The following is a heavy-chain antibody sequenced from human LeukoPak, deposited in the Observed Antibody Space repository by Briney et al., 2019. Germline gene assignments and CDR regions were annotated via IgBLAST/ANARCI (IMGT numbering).Heavy chain of an antibody. J-gene: IGHJ4*02. D-gene: IGHD6-19*01. Sequence: GGSLRLSCVASGIAFEKSWINWVRQAPGRGLEWVAVISYDGSNKYYADSVKGRFTISRDNSKNTLYLQMNSLRAEDTAVYYCAKALPSEWLSFDYWGQGTLVTVSS. CDR1: GIAFEKSW. V-gene: IGHV3-30*18. CDR2: ISYDGSNK. CDR3: AKALPSEWLSFDY.